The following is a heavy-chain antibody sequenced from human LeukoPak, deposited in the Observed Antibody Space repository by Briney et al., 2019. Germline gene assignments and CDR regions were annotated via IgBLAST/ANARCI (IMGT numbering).Heavy chain of an antibody. D-gene: IGHD3-16*02. V-gene: IGHV1-2*02. J-gene: IGHJ4*02. Sequence: ASVKLSCTASGYTFTGYYMHWVRQAPGQGLEWMGWINPNSGGTNYAQKFQGRVTMTRDTSISTAYMELSRLRSDDSAVYYCARGRISYDYVWGSYRHSSFYYWGQGTLVTVSS. CDR2: INPNSGGT. CDR1: GYTFTGYY. CDR3: ARGRISYDYVWGSYRHSSFYY.